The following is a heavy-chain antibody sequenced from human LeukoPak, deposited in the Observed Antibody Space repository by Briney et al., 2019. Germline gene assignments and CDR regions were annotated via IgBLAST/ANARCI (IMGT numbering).Heavy chain of an antibody. CDR2: IWYDGSNK. V-gene: IGHV3-33*01. D-gene: IGHD3-9*01. CDR3: ARVGYYDILTGYYPPMYFDY. J-gene: IGHJ4*02. CDR1: GFTFSSYG. Sequence: PGGSLRLSCAASGFTFSSYGMHWVRQAPGKGLEWVAVIWYDGSNKYYADSVKGRFTISRDNSKNTLYLQMNSLRAEDTAVYYCARVGYYDILTGYYPPMYFDYWGQGTLVTVSS.